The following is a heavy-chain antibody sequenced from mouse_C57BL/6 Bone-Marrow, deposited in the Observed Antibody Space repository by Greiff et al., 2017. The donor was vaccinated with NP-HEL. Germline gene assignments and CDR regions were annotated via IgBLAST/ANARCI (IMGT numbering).Heavy chain of an antibody. Sequence: QVQLQQSGAELMKPGASVKLSCKATGYTFTGYWIEWVKQRPGHGLEWIGEILPGSGSTNYNEKFKGKATFTADTSSNTAYMQLISLTTEDSAINYCARKELRLPLAYWGQGTLVTVSA. V-gene: IGHV1-9*01. CDR3: ARKELRLPLAY. D-gene: IGHD2-4*01. CDR2: ILPGSGST. CDR1: GYTFTGYW. J-gene: IGHJ3*01.